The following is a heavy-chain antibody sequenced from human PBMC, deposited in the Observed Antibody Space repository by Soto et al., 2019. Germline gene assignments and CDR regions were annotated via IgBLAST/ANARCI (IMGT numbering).Heavy chain of an antibody. D-gene: IGHD3-10*01. CDR3: ARATMVRGVMGAFDI. J-gene: IGHJ3*02. CDR1: GFTFSSYS. V-gene: IGHV3-21*01. CDR2: ISSSSSYI. Sequence: EVQLVESGGGLVKPGGSLRLSCAASGFTFSSYSMNWVRQAPGKGLEWVSSISSSSSYIYYADSVKGRFTISRDNAKNSLYLQMNSLRAEDTAVYYCARATMVRGVMGAFDIWGQGTMVTVSS.